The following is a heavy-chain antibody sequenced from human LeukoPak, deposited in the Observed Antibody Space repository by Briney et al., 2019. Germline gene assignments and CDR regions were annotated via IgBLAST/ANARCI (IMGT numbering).Heavy chain of an antibody. CDR1: GGAISSYY. Sequence: PSETLSLTCTVSGGAISSYYWSWIRQPPGKGLEWIGYIYYSGSTNYNPSLKSRVTISVDTSKNQFSLKLSSVTAADTAVYYCARDRYGGNSPFDYWGQGTLVTVSS. D-gene: IGHD4-23*01. CDR2: IYYSGST. J-gene: IGHJ4*02. CDR3: ARDRYGGNSPFDY. V-gene: IGHV4-59*01.